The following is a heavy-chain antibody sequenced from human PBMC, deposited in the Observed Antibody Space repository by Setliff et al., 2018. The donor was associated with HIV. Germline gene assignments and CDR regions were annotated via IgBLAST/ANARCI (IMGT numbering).Heavy chain of an antibody. CDR1: GYSFTQYA. D-gene: IGHD2-15*01. V-gene: IGHV1-3*01. J-gene: IGHJ3*02. CDR2: INVGNGNT. Sequence: ASVKVSCKASGYSFTQYAMHWVRQAPGQRLEWMGWINVGNGNTKYSQKFQGSVTITTDTSTSTAYMELRSLRSDDTAVYYCARDDVGYCSGGSCYHLFDTFDIWGQGTVVTVSS. CDR3: ARDDVGYCSGGSCYHLFDTFDI.